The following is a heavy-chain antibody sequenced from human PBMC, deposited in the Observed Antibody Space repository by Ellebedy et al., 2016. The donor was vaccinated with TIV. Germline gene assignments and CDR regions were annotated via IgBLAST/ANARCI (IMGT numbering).Heavy chain of an antibody. D-gene: IGHD4-23*01. CDR2: IYHSGST. CDR1: GGSISSGGYS. CDR3: ARSPLPVA. Sequence: SETLSLTXAVSGGSISSGGYSWSWIRQPPGKGLEWIGYIYHSGSTYYNPSLKSRVTISVDTSKNQFSLKLSSVTAADTAVYYCARSPLPVAWGQGTMVTVSS. J-gene: IGHJ3*01. V-gene: IGHV4-30-2*02.